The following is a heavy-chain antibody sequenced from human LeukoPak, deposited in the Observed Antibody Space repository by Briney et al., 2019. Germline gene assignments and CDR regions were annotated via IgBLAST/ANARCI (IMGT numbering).Heavy chain of an antibody. CDR2: ISGSGGST. D-gene: IGHD3-22*01. V-gene: IGHV3-23*01. J-gene: IGHJ3*02. CDR3: AKDTLPTLIITMIVGTSTPDDAFDI. CDR1: GFTFSSYA. Sequence: PGGSLRLSCAASGFTFSSYAMSWVRQAPGKGLEWVSAISGSGGSTYYADSVKGRFTISRDNSKNTLYLQMNSLRAEDTAVYYCAKDTLPTLIITMIVGTSTPDDAFDIWGQGTMVTVFS.